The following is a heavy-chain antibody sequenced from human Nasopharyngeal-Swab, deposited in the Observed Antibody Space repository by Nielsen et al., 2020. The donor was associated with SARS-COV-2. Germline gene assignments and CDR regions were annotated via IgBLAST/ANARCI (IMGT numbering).Heavy chain of an antibody. V-gene: IGHV4-39*01. CDR2: IYYSGST. Sequence: SETLSLTCTVPSGSISSSSYYWGWIRQPPGKGLEWIGSIYYSGSTYYNPSLKSRVTISVDTSKNQFSLKLSSVTAADTAVYYCAATSVLRFLEWLNNWFDPWGQGTLVTVSS. D-gene: IGHD3-3*01. J-gene: IGHJ5*02. CDR1: SGSISSSSYY. CDR3: AATSVLRFLEWLNNWFDP.